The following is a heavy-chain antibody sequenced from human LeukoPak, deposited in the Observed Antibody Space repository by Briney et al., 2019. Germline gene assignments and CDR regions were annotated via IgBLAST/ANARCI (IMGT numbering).Heavy chain of an antibody. D-gene: IGHD1-26*01. CDR2: ISGSGGST. Sequence: GGSLRLSCADSGFTFSSYGMSWVRQAPGKGLEWVPAISGSGGSTYYADSVKGRFTISRDNSKNTLYLQMNSLRAEDTAVYYCASGSYYPVYWGQGTLVTVSS. CDR3: ASGSYYPVY. J-gene: IGHJ4*02. V-gene: IGHV3-23*01. CDR1: GFTFSSYG.